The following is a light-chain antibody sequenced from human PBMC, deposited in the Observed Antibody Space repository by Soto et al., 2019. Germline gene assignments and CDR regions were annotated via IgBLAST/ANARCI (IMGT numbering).Light chain of an antibody. Sequence: DIQMTQSPSSLSASVGDRVTITCQASQDISNYLNWYQQKPGKAPKLLIYDASNLETGVPSRFSGSGSGTDFTLTISSLQPEDVAAYYCQKYNSAPLTFGGGTKGGYQ. CDR2: DAS. CDR3: QKYNSAPLT. J-gene: IGKJ4*01. CDR1: QDISNY. V-gene: IGKV1-27*01.